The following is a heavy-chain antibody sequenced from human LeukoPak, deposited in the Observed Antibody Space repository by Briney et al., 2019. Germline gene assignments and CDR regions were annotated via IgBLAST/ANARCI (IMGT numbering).Heavy chain of an antibody. D-gene: IGHD3-22*01. V-gene: IGHV3-30-3*01. CDR1: GFTFSSYA. CDR3: AKDYSSGLAY. J-gene: IGHJ4*02. Sequence: PGGSLRLSCAASGFTFSSYAMHWVRQAPGKGLEWVAVISYDGSNKYYADSVKGRFTISRDNSKNTLYLQMNSLRAEDTAVYYCAKDYSSGLAYWGQGTLVTVSS. CDR2: ISYDGSNK.